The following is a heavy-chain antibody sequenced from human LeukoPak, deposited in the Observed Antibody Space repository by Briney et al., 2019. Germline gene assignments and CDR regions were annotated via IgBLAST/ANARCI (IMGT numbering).Heavy chain of an antibody. D-gene: IGHD2-15*01. V-gene: IGHV3-53*01. CDR1: GFTVSSNY. J-gene: IGHJ6*03. CDR3: ARGLYTSDPLTKFYYYYSMDV. Sequence: PGGSLRLSCAASGFTVSSNYMSWVRQAPGKGLEWVSVIYSGGSTYYADSVKGRFTISRDNSKNTLYLQMNSLRAEDTAVYYCARGLYTSDPLTKFYYYYSMDVWGKGTTVTVSS. CDR2: IYSGGST.